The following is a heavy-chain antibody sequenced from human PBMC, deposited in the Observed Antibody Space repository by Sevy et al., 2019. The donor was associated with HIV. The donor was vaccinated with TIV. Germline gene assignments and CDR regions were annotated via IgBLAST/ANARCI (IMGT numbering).Heavy chain of an antibody. J-gene: IGHJ3*02. CDR3: AKDRGSSWYFHAFDI. D-gene: IGHD6-13*01. V-gene: IGHV3-23*01. CDR1: GFTFSSYA. Sequence: GGSLRLSCAASGFTFSSYAMSWVRQAPGQGLEWVSAISGSGGSTYYADSVKGRFTISRDNSKNTLYLQMNSLRAEDTAVYYCAKDRGSSWYFHAFDIWGQGTMVTVSS. CDR2: ISGSGGST.